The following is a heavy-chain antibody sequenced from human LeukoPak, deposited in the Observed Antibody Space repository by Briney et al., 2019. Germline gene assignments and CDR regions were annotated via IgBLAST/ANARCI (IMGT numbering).Heavy chain of an antibody. CDR3: ARGAAGQLWSVYYFGY. D-gene: IGHD3-10*02. Sequence: ASVKVSCKASGYTFTGYYMHWVRQAPGQGLEWVGWINPNTGGASYAQKFQGRVTMTGDTSISTAYMELRRLRSDDTAVYYCARGAAGQLWSVYYFGYWGQGTLVTASS. CDR1: GYTFTGYY. CDR2: INPNTGGA. J-gene: IGHJ4*02. V-gene: IGHV1-2*02.